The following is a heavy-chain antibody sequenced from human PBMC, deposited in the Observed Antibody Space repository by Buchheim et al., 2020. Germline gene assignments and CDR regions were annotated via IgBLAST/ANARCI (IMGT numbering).Heavy chain of an antibody. CDR2: INHGGST. V-gene: IGHV4-34*01. CDR1: GGSFSDYY. CDR3: ASQRWQWLY. J-gene: IGHJ4*02. Sequence: QVQLQQWGAGLLKPSETLSLTCAVYGGSFSDYYWSWIRQPPGKGLEWFGEINHGGSTTYNPSLKSRVTILVDTSTSQFSLYLSSVTAADTAVYYCASQRWQWLYWGQGTL. D-gene: IGHD6-19*01.